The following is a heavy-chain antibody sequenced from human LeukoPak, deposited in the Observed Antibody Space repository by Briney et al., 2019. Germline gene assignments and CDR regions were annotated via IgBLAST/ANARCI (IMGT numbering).Heavy chain of an antibody. J-gene: IGHJ5*02. D-gene: IGHD3-3*01. Sequence: ASVKVSCKASGYTFTGYYMHWVRQAPGQGLEWMGWINPNSGGTNYAQKFQGRVTMTRDTSTSTAYMELSRLRSDDTAVYYCARDRGVVNNWFDPWGQGTLVTVSS. V-gene: IGHV1-2*02. CDR3: ARDRGVVNNWFDP. CDR1: GYTFTGYY. CDR2: INPNSGGT.